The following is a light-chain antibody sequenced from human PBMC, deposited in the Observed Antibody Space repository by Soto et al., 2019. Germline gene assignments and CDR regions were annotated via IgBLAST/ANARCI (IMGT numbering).Light chain of an antibody. CDR2: GAS. CDR3: HQYCSSPYT. V-gene: IGKV3-20*01. CDR1: QSVSSSY. J-gene: IGKJ2*01. Sequence: EIVLTQSPGTLSLSPGERATLSCRASQSVSSSYLAWYQQKPGQAPRLLIYGASSRATGIPDRCSGSGSGTDFTLTISILEPEDFAVYYCHQYCSSPYTFGQGTKLEIK.